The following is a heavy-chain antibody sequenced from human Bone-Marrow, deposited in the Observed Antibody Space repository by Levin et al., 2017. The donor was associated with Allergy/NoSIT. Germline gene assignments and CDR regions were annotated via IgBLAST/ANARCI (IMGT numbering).Heavy chain of an antibody. CDR1: GVSINNYF. J-gene: IGHJ6*02. V-gene: IGHV4-59*01. Sequence: PSVTLSLTCNVSGVSINNYFWSWIRQPPGKGLEWIGYIYSTASSSYNPSLKNRVTMSIETSKNQVSLKLRSVTAADTAVYYCARAGDWESSVWYGTKDYAMEFWGQGTTVTVSS. CDR3: ARAGDWESSVWYGTKDYAMEF. CDR2: IYSTASS. D-gene: IGHD6-19*01.